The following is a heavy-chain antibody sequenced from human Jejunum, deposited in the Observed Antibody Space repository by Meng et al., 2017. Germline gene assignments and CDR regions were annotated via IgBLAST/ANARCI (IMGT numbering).Heavy chain of an antibody. CDR2: TYYRSEWQN. J-gene: IGHJ4*02. Sequence: QVPLQQSGPGLVKPSQTLSLTCAISGDSVSSNRALWHWVRQSPSRGLEWLGQTYYRSEWQNHYGVSVKSRITINADTSRNQFSLNLNSVTPEDTAVYYCTTWYGEYWGQGTLVTVSS. V-gene: IGHV6-1*01. D-gene: IGHD3-10*01. CDR3: TTWYGEY. CDR1: GDSVSSNRAL.